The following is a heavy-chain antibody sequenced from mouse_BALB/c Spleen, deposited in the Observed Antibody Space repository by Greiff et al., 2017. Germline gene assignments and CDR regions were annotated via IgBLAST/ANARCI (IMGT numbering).Heavy chain of an antibody. CDR3: TTMDYDWYFDV. V-gene: IGHV1-5*01. CDR2: IYPGNSDT. D-gene: IGHD2-4*01. Sequence: VQLQQSGTVLARPGASVKMSCKASGYSFTSYWMHWVKQRPGQGLEWIGAIYPGNSDTSYNQKFKGKAKLTAVTSASTAYMELSSLTNEDSAVYYCTTMDYDWYFDVWGAGTTVTVSS. CDR1: GYSFTSYW. J-gene: IGHJ1*01.